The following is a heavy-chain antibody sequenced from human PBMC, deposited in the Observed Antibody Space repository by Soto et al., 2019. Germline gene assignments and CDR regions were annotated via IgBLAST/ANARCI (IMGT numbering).Heavy chain of an antibody. V-gene: IGHV3-23*01. CDR3: AKYCSSTSCLVVYGMDV. CDR1: GFTFSSYA. Sequence: EVQLLESGGGLVQPGGSLRLSCAASGFTFSSYAMSWGRQAPGKGLEWVSAISGSGGTTYYTDSVKGRFTISRDNSKNTLYLQMNSLRVEDTAVYYCAKYCSSTSCLVVYGMDVWGQGTTVTVSS. D-gene: IGHD2-2*01. J-gene: IGHJ6*02. CDR2: ISGSGGTT.